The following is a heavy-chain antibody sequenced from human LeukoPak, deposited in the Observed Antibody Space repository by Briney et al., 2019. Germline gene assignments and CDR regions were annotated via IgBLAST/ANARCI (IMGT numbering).Heavy chain of an antibody. Sequence: AASVTVSFKASGYTFTSYGISWVRQAPGQGREWMGWISAYNGNTNYAQKLQGRVTITTETSTSTVYMELSSLRSEDTAVYYCERILSPAYGDYEERGESVNLYYWGPVPLVTSSS. CDR2: ISAYNGNT. J-gene: IGHJ4*02. D-gene: IGHD4-17*01. V-gene: IGHV1-18*01. CDR1: GYTFTSYG. CDR3: ERILSPAYGDYEERGESVNLYY.